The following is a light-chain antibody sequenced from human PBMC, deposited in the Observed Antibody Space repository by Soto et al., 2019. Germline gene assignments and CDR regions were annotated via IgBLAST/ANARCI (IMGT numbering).Light chain of an antibody. J-gene: IGKJ4*01. V-gene: IGKV2-28*01. CDR1: QRLLHRSGYNN. CDR3: MQSLQTPLT. Sequence: DLVMTQSPLSLPVTPGEPASISCRSRQRLLHRSGYNNLDWYLQKPGQSPQLLIYLGSNRASGVPDRFSGGGSGTDFTLNISRVEAEDVGVYYCMQSLQTPLTFGGGTKVEIK. CDR2: LGS.